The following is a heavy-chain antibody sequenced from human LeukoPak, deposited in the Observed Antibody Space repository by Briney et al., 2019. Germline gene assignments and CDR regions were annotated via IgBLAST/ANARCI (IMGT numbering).Heavy chain of an antibody. J-gene: IGHJ4*02. V-gene: IGHV4-34*01. CDR2: INHSGST. Sequence: SETLSLTCAVYGGSFSGYYWSWIRQPPGKGLEWIGEINHSGSTNYNPSLKSRVTISVDTSKNQFSLKLSSVTAADTAAYYCARAHYDILTGYYKTFDYWGQGTLVTVSS. D-gene: IGHD3-9*01. CDR1: GGSFSGYY. CDR3: ARAHYDILTGYYKTFDY.